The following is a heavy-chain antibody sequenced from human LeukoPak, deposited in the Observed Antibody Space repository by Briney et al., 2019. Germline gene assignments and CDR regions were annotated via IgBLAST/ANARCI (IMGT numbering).Heavy chain of an antibody. V-gene: IGHV3-7*01. CDR3: CRFAGVTGAFDI. J-gene: IGHJ3*02. CDR2: IKQDGSEK. D-gene: IGHD1-20*01. Sequence: GGSLRLSCAASGFTFSSYGMSWVRQAPGKGLEWVANIKQDGSEKYYVDSVKGRFTISRDNAKNSLYLQMNSLRAEDTAVYYCCRFAGVTGAFDIWGQGTMVTVSS. CDR1: GFTFSSYG.